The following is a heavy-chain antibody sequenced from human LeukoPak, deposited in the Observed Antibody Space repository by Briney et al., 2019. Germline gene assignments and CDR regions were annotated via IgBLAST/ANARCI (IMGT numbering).Heavy chain of an antibody. CDR1: GGSISSYY. D-gene: IGHD5-18*01. CDR3: ARARSSYGYGDAFDI. V-gene: IGHV4-59*01. CDR2: IYYSGST. Sequence: SETLSLTCTVSGGSISSYYWSWIRQPPGKGLEWIGYIYYSGSTNYNPSLKSRVTISVDTSKNQFSLKLSSVTAADTAVYYCARARSSYGYGDAFDIWGQGTMVTVSS. J-gene: IGHJ3*02.